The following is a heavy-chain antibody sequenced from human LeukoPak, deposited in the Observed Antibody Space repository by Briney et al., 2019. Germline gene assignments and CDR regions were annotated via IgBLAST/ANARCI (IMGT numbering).Heavy chain of an antibody. CDR3: SASRPHYGDYYGLDV. Sequence: GGSVRLSCAASGFTFSSYGMHWVRQAPGKGLEWVAVISYDGSHKYSADSVKGRFTISRDNSKNTLYLQMNSLRTEDTAVYFCSASRPHYGDYYGLDVWGQGTPVTVSS. D-gene: IGHD4/OR15-4a*01. J-gene: IGHJ6*02. V-gene: IGHV3-30*03. CDR1: GFTFSSYG. CDR2: ISYDGSHK.